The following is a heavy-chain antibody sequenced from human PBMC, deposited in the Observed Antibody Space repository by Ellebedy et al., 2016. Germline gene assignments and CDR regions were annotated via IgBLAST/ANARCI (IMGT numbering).Heavy chain of an antibody. Sequence: GESLKISXAASGFTFSTYGMSWVRQAPGKALEWVSAISGSGGSTNYADSVKGRFTISRDNSKNTLYLQMNSLRAEDTAVYYCARGVRCSSTSCYHDNWFDPWGQGTLVTVSS. D-gene: IGHD2-2*01. CDR2: ISGSGGST. V-gene: IGHV3-23*01. J-gene: IGHJ5*02. CDR3: ARGVRCSSTSCYHDNWFDP. CDR1: GFTFSTYG.